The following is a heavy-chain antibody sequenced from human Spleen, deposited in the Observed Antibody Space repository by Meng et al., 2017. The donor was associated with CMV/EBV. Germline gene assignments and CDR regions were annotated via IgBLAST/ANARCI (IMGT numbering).Heavy chain of an antibody. D-gene: IGHD1-26*01. V-gene: IGHV3-30*04. CDR2: ISYDGGNR. CDR3: AKEFGATTPFFFDY. J-gene: IGHJ4*02. CDR1: GFTFSSFA. Sequence: GGSLRLSCGVSGFTFSSFAMHWVRQAPGKGLEWVAVISYDGGNRYYADSVKGRFTISRDNSKNTLYLQMNSLRAEDTAVYYCAKEFGATTPFFFDYWGQGTLVTVSS.